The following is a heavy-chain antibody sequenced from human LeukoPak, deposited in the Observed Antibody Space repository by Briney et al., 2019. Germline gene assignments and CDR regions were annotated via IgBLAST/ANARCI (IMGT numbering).Heavy chain of an antibody. Sequence: PGRSLRLSCAASGFTFDDYDMHWVRQAPGKGLEWVSGISWNSGSIGYADSVKGRFTISRDNAKNSLYLQVNSLRAEDTALYYCAKVPFRGVMNWGQGTLVTVSS. CDR3: AKVPFRGVMN. CDR1: GFTFDDYD. J-gene: IGHJ4*02. V-gene: IGHV3-9*01. CDR2: ISWNSGSI. D-gene: IGHD3-10*01.